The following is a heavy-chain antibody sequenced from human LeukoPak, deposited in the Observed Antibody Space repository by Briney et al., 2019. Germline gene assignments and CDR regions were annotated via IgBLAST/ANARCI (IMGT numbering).Heavy chain of an antibody. J-gene: IGHJ6*02. V-gene: IGHV3-30-3*01. CDR2: ISYDGSNK. Sequence: GRSLRLSCAASGLTFSSYAMHWVRQAPDKGLEWVAVISYDGSNKYYADSVKGRFTISRDNSKNTLYLQMNSLRAEDTAVYYCARDRIAVAGTLSLYYYYYGMDVWGQGTTVTVSS. CDR3: ARDRIAVAGTLSLYYYYYGMDV. CDR1: GLTFSSYA. D-gene: IGHD6-19*01.